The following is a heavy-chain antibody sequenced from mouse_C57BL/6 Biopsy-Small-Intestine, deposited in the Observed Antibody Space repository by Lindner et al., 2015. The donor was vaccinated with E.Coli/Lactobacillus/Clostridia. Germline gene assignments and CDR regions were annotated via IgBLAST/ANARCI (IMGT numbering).Heavy chain of an antibody. CDR2: IDPYSDGA. D-gene: IGHD2-1*01. V-gene: IGHV1-14*01. CDR3: VRPPYGNYGHFDV. J-gene: IGHJ1*01. CDR1: GYTFTSYI. Sequence: VQLQESGPELVKPGASVKVSCKASGYTFTSYIIHWVRQKPGQGLEWIGYIDPYSDGAKYNEKFKARATLTSDKSSSTAYLELSSLTSEDSAVYYCVRPPYGNYGHFDVWGAGTTVTVSS.